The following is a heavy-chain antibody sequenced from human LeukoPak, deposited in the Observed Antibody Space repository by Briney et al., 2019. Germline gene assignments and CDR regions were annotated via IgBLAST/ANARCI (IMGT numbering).Heavy chain of an antibody. V-gene: IGHV4-59*11. J-gene: IGHJ4*02. Sequence: SDTLSLTCTVSGGSISSHNWNWIRQPPGKGLEWIGYIYTSGIPNYNPSLKSPITISVDTSKTQSSPKLSSVTAADTAVYYCARVASSGYYTFFDYWGQGTLVTVSS. CDR3: ARVASSGYYTFFDY. CDR2: IYTSGIP. CDR1: GGSISSHN. D-gene: IGHD3-22*01.